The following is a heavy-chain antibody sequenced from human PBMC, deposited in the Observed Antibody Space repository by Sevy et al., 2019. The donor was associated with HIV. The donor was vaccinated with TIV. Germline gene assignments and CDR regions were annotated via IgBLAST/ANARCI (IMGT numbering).Heavy chain of an antibody. D-gene: IGHD6-13*01. CDR1: GRTFSSSA. Sequence: ASVKVSCKASGRTFSSSAISWVRQAPGQGLEWLGGIIPMFGTANYVQKFQGRVTITADESKSTAYMELSSLRSEDTAVYYCARSMSWYASFDYWGQGTLVTVSS. J-gene: IGHJ4*02. V-gene: IGHV1-69*13. CDR2: IIPMFGTA. CDR3: ARSMSWYASFDY.